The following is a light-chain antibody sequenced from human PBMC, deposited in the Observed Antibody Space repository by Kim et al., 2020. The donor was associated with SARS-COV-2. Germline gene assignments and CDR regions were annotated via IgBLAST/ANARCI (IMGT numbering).Light chain of an antibody. Sequence: SYELTQPPSVSVAPGKTARITCGGNNIGSKNLHWYQQKPGQAPVLIIYYDSDRPSGIPERFSGSNSGNTATLTISRVEAGDEADYYCQVWDSTNHVVFGGGTQLTVL. V-gene: IGLV3-21*04. CDR1: NIGSKN. J-gene: IGLJ2*01. CDR3: QVWDSTNHVV. CDR2: YDS.